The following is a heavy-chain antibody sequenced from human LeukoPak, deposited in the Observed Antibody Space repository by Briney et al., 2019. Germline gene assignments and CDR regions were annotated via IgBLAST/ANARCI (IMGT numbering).Heavy chain of an antibody. V-gene: IGHV3-64D*08. D-gene: IGHD1-26*01. J-gene: IGHJ5*02. CDR1: GFTFSTNS. Sequence: GGSLRLSCSASGFTFSTNSMHWVRQAPGKGLEFVSAITSNGGSTYYADSVKGRFTISRDNSKNTLYLQMGSLRAEDTAVYYCVTVGMTSIWSYLRFDPRGQGTLVSVSS. CDR2: ITSNGGST. CDR3: VTVGMTSIWSYLRFDP.